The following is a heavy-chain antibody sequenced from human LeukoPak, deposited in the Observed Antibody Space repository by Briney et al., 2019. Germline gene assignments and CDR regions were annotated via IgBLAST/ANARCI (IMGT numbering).Heavy chain of an antibody. Sequence: GGSLRLSCVASGFTFSDYYMSWIRQAPGKGLEWVSYISGSGSDIYYADSVKGRFTISRDNAKNSLYLQMNSLRAEDTAVYYCARVREIVVVPAASYYYYGMDVWGQGTTVTVSS. J-gene: IGHJ6*02. D-gene: IGHD2-2*01. CDR1: GFTFSDYY. CDR2: ISGSGSDI. V-gene: IGHV3-11*04. CDR3: ARVREIVVVPAASYYYYGMDV.